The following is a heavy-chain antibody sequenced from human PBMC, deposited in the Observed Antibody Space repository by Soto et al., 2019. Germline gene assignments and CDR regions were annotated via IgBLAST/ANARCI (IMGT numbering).Heavy chain of an antibody. CDR1: GGSISSGGYC. Sequence: SETLSLTCTVSGGSISSGGYCWSLIRQHPGKGLEWIGYIYYSGSTYYNPSLKSRVTISVDTSKNQFSLKLSPVTAADTAVYYCARDSSSTSCFDYWGQGTLVTVSS. D-gene: IGHD2-2*01. J-gene: IGHJ4*02. V-gene: IGHV4-31*03. CDR3: ARDSSSTSCFDY. CDR2: IYYSGST.